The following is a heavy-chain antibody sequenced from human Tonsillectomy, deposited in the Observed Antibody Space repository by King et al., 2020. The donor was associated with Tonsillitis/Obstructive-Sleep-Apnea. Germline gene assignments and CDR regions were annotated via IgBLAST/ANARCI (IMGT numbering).Heavy chain of an antibody. D-gene: IGHD3-10*01. CDR1: GDSISSGGYY. V-gene: IGHV4-31*03. Sequence: QLQESGPGLVKPSQTLSLTCTVSGDSISSGGYYWSWIRQHPGKGLEWIGYIFYSGSTDYNPSLKSRLTMSVDTSMNQFSLNLSSVTAADTAVYYCARAPVLDGSWSFDYWGQGTLVTVSS. CDR2: IFYSGST. CDR3: ARAPVLDGSWSFDY. J-gene: IGHJ4*02.